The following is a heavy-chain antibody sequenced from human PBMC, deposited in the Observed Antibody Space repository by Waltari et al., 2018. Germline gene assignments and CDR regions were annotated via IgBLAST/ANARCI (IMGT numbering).Heavy chain of an antibody. V-gene: IGHV4-59*01. D-gene: IGHD6-13*01. CDR3: ASYLCNRQLVRMGPCGDFDY. J-gene: IGHJ4*02. CDR1: GGSISSYY. CDR2: IYYSGST. Sequence: QVQLQESGPGLVKPSETLSLTCTVSGGSISSYYWSWIRQPPGKGLEWIGYIYYSGSTNHNPSLKSRVTISVDTSKNQFSLKLSSVTAADTAVYYWASYLCNRQLVRMGPCGDFDYWGQGTLVTVSS.